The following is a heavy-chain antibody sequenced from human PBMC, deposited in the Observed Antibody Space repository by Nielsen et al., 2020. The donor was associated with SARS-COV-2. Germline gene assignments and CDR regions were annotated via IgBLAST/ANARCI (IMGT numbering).Heavy chain of an antibody. CDR3: ARMGKYNWKDIHYYMDV. J-gene: IGHJ6*03. D-gene: IGHD1-20*01. CDR1: GYTFTSYD. Sequence: ASVKVSCKASGYTFTSYDINWVRQATGQGLEWMGWMHPNSGNTGYAQKFQGRVTMTRNTSISTAYMELSSLRTEDTAVYYCARMGKYNWKDIHYYMDVWGKGTTVTVSS. V-gene: IGHV1-8*01. CDR2: MHPNSGNT.